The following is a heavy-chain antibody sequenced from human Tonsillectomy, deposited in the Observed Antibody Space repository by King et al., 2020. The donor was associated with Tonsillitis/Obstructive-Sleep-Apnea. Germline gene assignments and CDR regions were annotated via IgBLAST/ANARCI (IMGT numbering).Heavy chain of an antibody. V-gene: IGHV3-21*01. J-gene: IGHJ3*02. CDR1: GFTFSSYS. Sequence: VQLVESGGGLVKPGGSLRLSCAASGFTFSSYSMNWGRQAPGKGLEWVSSISSSSSYIYYADSVKGRFTISRDNAKNSLYLQMNSLRAEDTAVYYCASYKTITIFGVVSIDAFDIWGQGTMVTVSS. CDR3: ASYKTITIFGVVSIDAFDI. D-gene: IGHD3-3*01. CDR2: ISSSSSYI.